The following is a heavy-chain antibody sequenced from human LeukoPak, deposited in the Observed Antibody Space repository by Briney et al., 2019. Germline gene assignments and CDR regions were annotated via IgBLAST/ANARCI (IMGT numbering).Heavy chain of an antibody. CDR1: GYTFTSYG. V-gene: IGHV1-18*01. Sequence: ASVKVSCKASGYTFTSYGISWVRQAPGQGLEWMGWISAYNGNTNYAQKLQGRVTMTTDTSTSTAYMELRSLRSDDTAVYYCARHIAVAATYWFDPWGQGTLVTVSS. CDR3: ARHIAVAATYWFDP. CDR2: ISAYNGNT. J-gene: IGHJ5*02. D-gene: IGHD6-19*01.